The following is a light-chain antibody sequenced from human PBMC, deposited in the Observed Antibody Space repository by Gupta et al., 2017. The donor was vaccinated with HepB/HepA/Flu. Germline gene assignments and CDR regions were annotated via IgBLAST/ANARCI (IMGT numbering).Light chain of an antibody. Sequence: VLTQSPLSMPVPPGEPASISCRSSQSLLHSNGYNYLDWYLQKPGQSPQLLIYLGSNRASGVPDRFSGSGSGTDFTLKISRLEAEDVGVYYCMQALQTPPTFGQGTRLEIK. V-gene: IGKV2-28*01. CDR3: MQALQTPPT. CDR1: QSLLHSNGYNY. J-gene: IGKJ5*01. CDR2: LGS.